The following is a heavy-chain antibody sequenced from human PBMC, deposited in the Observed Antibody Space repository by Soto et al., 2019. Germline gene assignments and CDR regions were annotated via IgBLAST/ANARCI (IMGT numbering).Heavy chain of an antibody. CDR1: GFTFSRVS. CDR3: ARVAY. J-gene: IGHJ4*02. Sequence: GWSLRLSCEASGFTFSRVSMNLVRQVPGKGLEWVASISSGSSDTWYADSVKGRFIISRDNAQNPLFLQMNTLRPEDTAMYYCARVAYWGTGTQVTVSS. CDR2: ISSGSSDT. V-gene: IGHV3-21*01.